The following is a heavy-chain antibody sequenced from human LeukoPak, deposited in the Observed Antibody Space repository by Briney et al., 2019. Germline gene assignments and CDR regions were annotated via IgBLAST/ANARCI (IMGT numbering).Heavy chain of an antibody. CDR1: GFTVSDNY. V-gene: IGHV3-53*01. CDR2: MYSGGDT. D-gene: IGHD6-13*01. J-gene: IGHJ5*02. Sequence: GGSLRLSCAASGFTVSDNYMSWVRQAPGKGLEWVSVMYSGGDTYYPNSVKGRFTFSRDISKNTLFLQMNGLTTEDTAMYYCARDAPQVPAAGVLASWGQGTLVTVSS. CDR3: ARDAPQVPAAGVLAS.